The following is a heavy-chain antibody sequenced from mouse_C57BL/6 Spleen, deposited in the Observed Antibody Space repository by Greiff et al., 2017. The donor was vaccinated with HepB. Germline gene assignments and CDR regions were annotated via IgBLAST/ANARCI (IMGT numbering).Heavy chain of an antibody. CDR3: ARNDGAWFAY. J-gene: IGHJ3*01. Sequence: QVHVKQPGAELVRPGASVKLSCKASGYTFTSYWMHWVKQRPGQGLEWIGVIDPSDSYTNYNQKFKGKATLTVDTSSSTAYMQLSSLTSEDSAVYYCARNDGAWFAYWGQGTLVTVSA. V-gene: IGHV1-59*01. CDR2: IDPSDSYT. D-gene: IGHD2-12*01. CDR1: GYTFTSYW.